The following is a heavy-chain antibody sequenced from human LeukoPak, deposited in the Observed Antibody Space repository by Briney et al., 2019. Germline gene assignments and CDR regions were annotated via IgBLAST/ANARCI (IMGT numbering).Heavy chain of an antibody. CDR3: ARVRGFDY. CDR2: IKQDGSEK. CDR1: GGSFSGYY. Sequence: ETLSLTCAVYGGSFSGYYWSWVRQAPGKGLEWVANIKQDGSEKYYVDSVKGRFTISRDNAKNSLYLQMNSLRAEDTGVYYCARVRGFDYWGQGTLVTVSS. J-gene: IGHJ4*02. V-gene: IGHV3-7*01.